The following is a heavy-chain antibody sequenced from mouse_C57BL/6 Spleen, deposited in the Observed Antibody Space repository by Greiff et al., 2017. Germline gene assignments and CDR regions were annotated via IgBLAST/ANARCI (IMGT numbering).Heavy chain of an antibody. CDR1: GYTFTSYW. CDR2: IDPSDSET. Sequence: QVQLQQPGAELVRPGSSVKLSCKASGYTFTSYWMHWVKQRPIQGLEWIGNIDPSDSETHYNQKFKDKATLTVDKSSITAYMQLSSLTSEDSAVYYCARWGYGNPWFAYWGQGTLVTVSA. CDR3: ARWGYGNPWFAY. D-gene: IGHD2-1*01. J-gene: IGHJ3*01. V-gene: IGHV1-52*01.